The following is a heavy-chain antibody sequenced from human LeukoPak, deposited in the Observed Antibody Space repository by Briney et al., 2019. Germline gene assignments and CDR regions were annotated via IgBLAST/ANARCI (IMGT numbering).Heavy chain of an antibody. CDR1: GFTFDDYG. V-gene: IGHV3-23*01. CDR2: ISGSGGAT. CDR3: ARDFYDSSGYYYDY. J-gene: IGHJ4*02. D-gene: IGHD3-22*01. Sequence: GGSLRLSCAASGFTFDDYGMSWVRQAPGKGLEWVSGISGSGGATYYADSVKGRFTISRDDPHNTLYLQMNSLRAEDTAVYYCARDFYDSSGYYYDYWGQGTLVTVSS.